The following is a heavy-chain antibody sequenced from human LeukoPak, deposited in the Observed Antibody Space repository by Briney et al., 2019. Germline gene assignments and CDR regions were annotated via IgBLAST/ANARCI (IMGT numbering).Heavy chain of an antibody. CDR3: ARGSRTTHMTPYGGFSSAGYFDY. J-gene: IGHJ4*02. D-gene: IGHD3-16*01. CDR1: GGSISSYY. CDR2: IYYSGST. V-gene: IGHV4-59*08. Sequence: SETLSLTCTVSGGSISSYYWSWIRQPPGKGLEWIGYIYYSGSTNYNPSLKSRLTISVDTSKNQFSLKLSSVTAADTAVYYCARGSRTTHMTPYGGFSSAGYFDYWGQGTLVTVSS.